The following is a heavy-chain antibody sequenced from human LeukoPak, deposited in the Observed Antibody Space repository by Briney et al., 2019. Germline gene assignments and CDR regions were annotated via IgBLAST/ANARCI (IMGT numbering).Heavy chain of an antibody. V-gene: IGHV1-18*01. J-gene: IGHJ6*02. D-gene: IGHD2-15*01. CDR3: ARVTCSGGSCYVSVRNYYYYGMDV. CDR2: ISAYNGNT. CDR1: GFTFTSHD. Sequence: GASVKVSCKASGFTFTSHDYNWVRQAPGQGLEWMGWISAYNGNTNYAQKLQGRVTMTTDTSTSTAYMELRSLRSDDTAVYYCARVTCSGGSCYVSVRNYYYYGMDVWGQGTTVTVSS.